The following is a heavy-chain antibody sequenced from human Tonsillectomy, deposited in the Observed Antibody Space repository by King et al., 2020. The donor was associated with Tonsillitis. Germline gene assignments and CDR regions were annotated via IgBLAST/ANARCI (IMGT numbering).Heavy chain of an antibody. Sequence: VQLVESGGALVQPGGSLRLSCAASGFTFSSYAMSWVRQAPGKGLEWVSLISGSGGSTYYTDSVKGRFTISRDNSKNTLYLRMNSLRAEDTAVYYCAKGRLGYMDVWGKGTTVTVSS. D-gene: IGHD2-21*01. J-gene: IGHJ6*03. CDR2: ISGSGGST. CDR3: AKGRLGYMDV. CDR1: GFTFSSYA. V-gene: IGHV3-23*04.